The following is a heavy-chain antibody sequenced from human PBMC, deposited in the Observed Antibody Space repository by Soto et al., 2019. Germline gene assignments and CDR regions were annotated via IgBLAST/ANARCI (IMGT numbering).Heavy chain of an antibody. V-gene: IGHV3-23*01. CDR1: GFSFSAYG. CDR3: AKDRGNGDTPNIYSYYGIEV. Sequence: GGSLRLSCAVSGFSFSAYGMSWVRQAPGKGLEWISFISGGGGTIYYADSVKGRFISSRDNSKSTLYLQMTSLSVDDTAVYYCAKDRGNGDTPNIYSYYGIEVWGQGTTVTVSS. J-gene: IGHJ6*02. D-gene: IGHD2-21*02. CDR2: ISGGGGTI.